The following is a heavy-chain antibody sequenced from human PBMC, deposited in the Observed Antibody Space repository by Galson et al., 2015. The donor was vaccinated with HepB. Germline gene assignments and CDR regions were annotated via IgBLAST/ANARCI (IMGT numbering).Heavy chain of an antibody. CDR2: IYSGGST. D-gene: IGHD6-13*01. CDR1: GFTVSSNY. CDR3: ARDRRKQLANAFDI. V-gene: IGHV3-66*01. Sequence: SLRLSCAASGFTVSSNYMSWVRQAPGKGLEWVSVIYSGGSTYYADSVKGRFTISRDNSKNALYLQMNSLRAEDTAVYYCARDRRKQLANAFDIWGQGTMVTVSS. J-gene: IGHJ3*02.